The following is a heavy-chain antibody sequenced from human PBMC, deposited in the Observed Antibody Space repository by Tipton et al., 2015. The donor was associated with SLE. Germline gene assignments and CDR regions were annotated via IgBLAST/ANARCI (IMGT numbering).Heavy chain of an antibody. V-gene: IGHV1-18*01. CDR1: GYTFTSYG. Sequence: QLVQSGAEVKKPGASVKVSCKASGYTFTSYGISWVRQAPGQGLEWMGWISAYNGNTNYAQKLQGRVTMTTDTSTSTAYMELRSLRSDDTAVYYCARRGYIVVVPGAKSFSAAYYYYAMDVWGHGTTITVSS. D-gene: IGHD2-2*01. CDR3: ARRGYIVVVPGAKSFSAAYYYYAMDV. CDR2: ISAYNGNT. J-gene: IGHJ6*02.